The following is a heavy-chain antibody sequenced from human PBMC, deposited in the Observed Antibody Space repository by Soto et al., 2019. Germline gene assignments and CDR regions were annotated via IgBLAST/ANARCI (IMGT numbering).Heavy chain of an antibody. CDR3: ARGHPRYHYHNSGYYRKTQTQYNFDY. CDR2: INHSGST. CDR1: GGSFSGYY. Sequence: QVQLQQWGAGLLKPSETLSLTCAVYGGSFSGYYWSWIRQPPGKGLEWIGEINHSGSTNYNPSLKSTVTISVDTPKNQFSLKLSAVTAADTAVYYCARGHPRYHYHNSGYYRKTQTQYNFDYWGQGTLVTVSS. V-gene: IGHV4-34*01. D-gene: IGHD3-22*01. J-gene: IGHJ4*02.